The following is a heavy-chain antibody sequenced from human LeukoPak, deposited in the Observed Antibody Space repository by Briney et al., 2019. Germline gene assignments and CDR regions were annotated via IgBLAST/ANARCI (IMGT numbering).Heavy chain of an antibody. CDR1: GDSISSDY. V-gene: IGHV4-59*01. Sequence: SETLSLTCTVSGDSISSDYWTWIRQPPGKGLEWLGYLYNSGNTNYTPTLKSRVTMTVDTSKNQSSLRLTSVTAADTAVYYCARGRLTTPNYFGHWGQGTLVTVSS. CDR2: LYNSGNT. D-gene: IGHD1/OR15-1a*01. CDR3: ARGRLTTPNYFGH. J-gene: IGHJ4*02.